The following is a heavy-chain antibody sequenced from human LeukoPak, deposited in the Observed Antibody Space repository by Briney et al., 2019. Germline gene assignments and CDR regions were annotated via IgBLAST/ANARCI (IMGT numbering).Heavy chain of an antibody. CDR2: MSGSGSST. CDR1: GFTFSSYS. D-gene: IGHD3-10*01. J-gene: IGHJ4*02. V-gene: IGHV3-21*01. CDR3: AKDLHYGSADY. Sequence: PGGSLRLSCAASGFTFSSYSMNWVRQAPGKGLEWVSSMSGSGSSTYYADSVKGRFTISRDNAKNALYLQMNSLRAEDTAVYYCAKDLHYGSADYWGQGTLVTVSS.